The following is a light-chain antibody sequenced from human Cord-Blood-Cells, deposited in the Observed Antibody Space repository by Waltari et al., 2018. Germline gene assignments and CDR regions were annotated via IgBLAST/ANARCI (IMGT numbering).Light chain of an antibody. V-gene: IGLV2-14*01. CDR3: SSYTSSSTLV. Sequence: SALTQPASASGSPGQSSTISCTGTSRDVGGYNYFSLYQQHPGKAPNLMIYYVSNRPSGVSNRFSGSKSGNTASLTISGLQAEDDADYYCSSYTSSSTLVFGGGTKLTVL. CDR1: SRDVGGYNY. CDR2: YVS. J-gene: IGLJ3*02.